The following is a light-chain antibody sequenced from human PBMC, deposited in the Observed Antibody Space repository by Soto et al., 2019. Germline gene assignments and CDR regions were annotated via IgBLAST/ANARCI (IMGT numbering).Light chain of an antibody. Sequence: IQMTQSPSSLSASVGDRVTITCQASQDITNYLIWYQQKPGKAPKLLIYDASSLGTGVSSRFSGSGSGTHFTLTISSLHPEDIATYYCQQFDSVPCTFGQGTKLEIK. CDR3: QQFDSVPCT. V-gene: IGKV1-33*01. CDR1: QDITNY. J-gene: IGKJ2*02. CDR2: DAS.